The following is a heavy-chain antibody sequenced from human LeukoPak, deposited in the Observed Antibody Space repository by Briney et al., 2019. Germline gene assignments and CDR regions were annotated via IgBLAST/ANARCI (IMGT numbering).Heavy chain of an antibody. V-gene: IGHV4-59*01. CDR1: GGSISSFF. Sequence: SETLSLTCTVSGGSISSFFWSWIRQSPEKGLEWIGYIYFTGSTNYSPSPKSRVTISVDTSKNQFSLRLSSVTAADTAIYYCARGIGFYDYDYWGQGSLVTVSS. D-gene: IGHD5/OR15-5a*01. CDR2: IYFTGST. J-gene: IGHJ4*02. CDR3: ARGIGFYDYDY.